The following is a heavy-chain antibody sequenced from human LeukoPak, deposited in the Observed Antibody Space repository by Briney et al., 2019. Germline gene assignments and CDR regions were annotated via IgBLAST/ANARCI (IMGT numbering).Heavy chain of an antibody. CDR3: ARVYYYNSSGFYFDY. CDR1: GYTFTGYY. D-gene: IGHD3-22*01. J-gene: IGHJ4*02. CDR2: INPNSGGT. Sequence: ASVKVSCKASGYTFTGYYMHWVRQAPGQGLEWMGWINPNSGGTNYAQKFQGRVTMTRDTSISTAYMELSRLGSDDTAVYYCARVYYYNSSGFYFDYWGQGTLVTVSS. V-gene: IGHV1-2*02.